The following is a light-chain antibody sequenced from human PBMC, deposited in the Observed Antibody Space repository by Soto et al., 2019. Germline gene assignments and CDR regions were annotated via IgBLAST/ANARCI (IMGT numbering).Light chain of an antibody. J-gene: IGLJ3*02. CDR3: AAWDDSLNGGV. V-gene: IGLV1-47*02. CDR2: SNN. Sequence: QSVLTQPPSASGTPGQKVFISCSGSSSNIGGTNYAYWYQQLPGAAPKLLMHSNNLRPSGVPERISGSKFGTAASLAISGLRSGDEADYYCAAWDDSLNGGVFGGGTKPTAL. CDR1: SSNIGGTNY.